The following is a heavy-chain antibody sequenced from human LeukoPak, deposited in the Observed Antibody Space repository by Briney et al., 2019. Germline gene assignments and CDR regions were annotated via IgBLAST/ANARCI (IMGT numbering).Heavy chain of an antibody. CDR1: GGTFSSYA. D-gene: IGHD3-22*01. CDR3: ARDYYYDSSGSWFDP. V-gene: IGHV1-69*04. Sequence: SVKVSCKASGGTFSSYAISWVRQAPGQGLEWMGRIIPILGIANYAQKFQGRVTITADKSTSTAYMELSSLRSEDTAVYYCARDYYYDSSGSWFDPWGQGTLVTVSS. J-gene: IGHJ5*02. CDR2: IIPILGIA.